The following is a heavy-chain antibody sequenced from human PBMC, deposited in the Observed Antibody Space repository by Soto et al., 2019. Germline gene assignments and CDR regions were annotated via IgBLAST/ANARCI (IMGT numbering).Heavy chain of an antibody. CDR3: AGHSSGWYLDR. CDR2: IYYTGSNNY. J-gene: IGHJ4*02. V-gene: IGHV4-59*08. CDR1: GGSISGYY. Sequence: QVQLQESGPGLVKPSETLSLTCTLSGGSISGYYWAWVRQSPRKGLEWIGYIYYTGSNNYNYNPSLNSRVAMSVDTSKNQVSLRLSSVTAADSAVYYCAGHSSGWYLDRWGQGTLVTVSS. D-gene: IGHD6-19*01.